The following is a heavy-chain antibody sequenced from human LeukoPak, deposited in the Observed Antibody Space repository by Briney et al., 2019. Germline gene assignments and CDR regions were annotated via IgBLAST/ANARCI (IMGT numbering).Heavy chain of an antibody. V-gene: IGHV1-2*02. CDR1: GYTFTGYY. CDR2: INPNSGGT. D-gene: IGHD3-3*01. J-gene: IGHJ4*02. Sequence: ASVKVSCKASGYTFTGYYMHWVRQAPGQGLEWMGWINPNSGGTNYAQKFQGRVTMTRDTSISTAYMELSRLRSDDTAVYYCARDFWSGYLGDRSKTEIDYWSQGTLVTVSS. CDR3: ARDFWSGYLGDRSKTEIDY.